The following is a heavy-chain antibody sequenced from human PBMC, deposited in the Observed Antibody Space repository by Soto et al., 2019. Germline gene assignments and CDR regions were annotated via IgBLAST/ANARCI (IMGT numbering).Heavy chain of an antibody. CDR2: IKQDGSEK. CDR1: GFTFSTYW. D-gene: IGHD6-19*01. CDR3: ARRPGYSSGWFAD. V-gene: IGHV3-7*01. Sequence: EVQLVESGGGLVQPGGSLRLSCAASGFTFSTYWMSWVRQAPGKGLEWLANIKQDGSEKYYVDSVKGRFTVSRDNAKNSLYLQMNSLRAEDTAVYYCARRPGYSSGWFADWGQGTLVTVSS. J-gene: IGHJ4*02.